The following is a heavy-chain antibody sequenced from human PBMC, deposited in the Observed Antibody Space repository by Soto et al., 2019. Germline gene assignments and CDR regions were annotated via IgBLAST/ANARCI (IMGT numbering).Heavy chain of an antibody. D-gene: IGHD4-17*01. CDR1: GYTFTSYD. CDR2: MNPNSGNT. V-gene: IGHV1-8*01. Sequence: ASVKVSCKASGYTFTSYDINWVRQATGQGLEWMGWMNPNSGNTGYAQKFQGRVTMTRNNSISTAYMELSSLRSEDTAVYYCARTQRLRRHNWFDPWGQGTLVTVSS. CDR3: ARTQRLRRHNWFDP. J-gene: IGHJ5*02.